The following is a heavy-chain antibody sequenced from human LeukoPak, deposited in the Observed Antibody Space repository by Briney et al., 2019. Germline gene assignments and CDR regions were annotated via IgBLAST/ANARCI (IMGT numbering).Heavy chain of an antibody. CDR3: ARDPSGSSGCLGAYFDY. V-gene: IGHV1-46*01. Sequence: ASVKVSCKTSSFTFTSYYMHWVRQAPGQGLEWMGMINPNSGSTSYAQKFQGRVTMTRDTSTSTVYMDLSTLRSEDTAVYYCARDPSGSSGCLGAYFDYWGQGTLVTVSS. CDR1: SFTFTSYY. D-gene: IGHD3-22*01. J-gene: IGHJ4*02. CDR2: INPNSGST.